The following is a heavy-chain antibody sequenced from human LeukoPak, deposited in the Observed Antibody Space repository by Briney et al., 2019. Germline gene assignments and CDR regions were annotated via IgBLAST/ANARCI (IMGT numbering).Heavy chain of an antibody. CDR3: TRAQNVGVLDI. CDR1: GFIFGDSA. D-gene: IGHD1-26*01. V-gene: IGHV3-49*04. J-gene: IGHJ3*02. Sequence: GGSLRLSCTASGFIFGDSAMSWVRHAPGKGLEWVGFIRSKAYGGTIEYTASAKGRFIISRDDSKSIAYLQMNSLKTEDTAVYYCTRAQNVGVLDIWGQGTMVTVSS. CDR2: IRSKAYGGTI.